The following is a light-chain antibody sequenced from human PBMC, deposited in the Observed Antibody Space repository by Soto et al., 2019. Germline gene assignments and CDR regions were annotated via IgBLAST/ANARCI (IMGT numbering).Light chain of an antibody. CDR2: DVS. CDR1: SSDVGGYNY. V-gene: IGLV2-14*01. Sequence: QSALTQPASVSGSPGQSITISCTGTSSDVGGYNYVSWYQQHPGKAPKLMIYDVSNLPSGVSNRFSGSKSGNTASLTISGLQDEDEADYYCSSYTSSSTLLVFGTGTKVTVL. J-gene: IGLJ1*01. CDR3: SSYTSSSTLLV.